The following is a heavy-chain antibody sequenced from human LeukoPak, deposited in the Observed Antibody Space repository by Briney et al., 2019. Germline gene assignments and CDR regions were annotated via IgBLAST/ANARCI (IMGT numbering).Heavy chain of an antibody. J-gene: IGHJ4*02. V-gene: IGHV3-30*18. CDR2: ISYDGSNK. D-gene: IGHD5-24*01. CDR3: AKAGRWLQSYPYFDY. Sequence: GRSLRFSCAASGFTFSSYGMHWVRQAPGKGLEWVAVISYDGSNKYYADSVKGRFTISRDNSKNTLYLQMNSLRAEDTAVYYCAKAGRWLQSYPYFDYWGQGTLVTVSS. CDR1: GFTFSSYG.